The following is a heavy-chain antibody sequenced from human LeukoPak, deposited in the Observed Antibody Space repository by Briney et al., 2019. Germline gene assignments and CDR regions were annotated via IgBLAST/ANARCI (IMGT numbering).Heavy chain of an antibody. CDR3: ARGIIYYTNGVCYTPDPYYYFMDV. J-gene: IGHJ6*03. CDR2: IIPIFGTA. D-gene: IGHD2-8*01. CDR1: GGTFSSYA. V-gene: IGHV1-69*05. Sequence: SVKVSCKASGGTFSSYAISWVRQAPGQGLEWMGGIIPIFGTANYAQKFQGRVTITTDESTSTAYMELSSLRSEDTAVYYCARGIIYYTNGVCYTPDPYYYFMDVWGKGTTVTVSS.